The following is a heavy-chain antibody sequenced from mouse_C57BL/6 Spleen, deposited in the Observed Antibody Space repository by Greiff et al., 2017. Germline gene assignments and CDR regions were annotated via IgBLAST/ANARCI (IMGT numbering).Heavy chain of an antibody. CDR3: ANDGYYYAMDD. J-gene: IGHJ4*01. Sequence: QVQLQQSGPELVKPGASVKISCKASGYAFSSSWMNWVKQRPGKGLEWIGRIYPGDGDTNYNGKFKGKATLTADKSSSTAYMQLISLTSEDSAVYFCANDGYYYAMDDWGQGTSVTVSS. CDR1: GYAFSSSW. CDR2: IYPGDGDT. D-gene: IGHD2-3*01. V-gene: IGHV1-82*01.